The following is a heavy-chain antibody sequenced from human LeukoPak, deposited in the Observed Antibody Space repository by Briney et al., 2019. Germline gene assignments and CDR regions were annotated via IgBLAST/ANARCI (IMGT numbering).Heavy chain of an antibody. CDR3: AKEFQRSFQH. V-gene: IGHV3-33*06. J-gene: IGHJ1*01. D-gene: IGHD1-1*01. Sequence: GGSLRLSCAASGFTFSSYGMHWVRQAPGKGLEWVAVIWYDGSNKYYADSVKGRFTISRDNSKNTLYLQVNSLRAEDTAVYYCAKEFQRSFQHWGQGTLVTVSS. CDR2: IWYDGSNK. CDR1: GFTFSSYG.